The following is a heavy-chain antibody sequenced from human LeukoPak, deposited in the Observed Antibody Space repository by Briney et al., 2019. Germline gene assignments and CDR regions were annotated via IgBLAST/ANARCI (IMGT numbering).Heavy chain of an antibody. CDR2: MNPNSGNT. CDR1: GYTFTSYD. Sequence: GASVTVSCKASGYTFTSYDINWVRQATGQGLEWKGWMNPNSGNTGYAQKFQGRVTMTRNTSISTAYMELSSLRSEDTAVYYCARGRSGWRSHIGYWGQGTLVSVSS. V-gene: IGHV1-8*01. J-gene: IGHJ4*02. D-gene: IGHD6-19*01. CDR3: ARGRSGWRSHIGY.